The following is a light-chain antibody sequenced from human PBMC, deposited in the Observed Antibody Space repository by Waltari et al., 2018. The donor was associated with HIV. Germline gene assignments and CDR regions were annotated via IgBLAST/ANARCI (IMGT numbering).Light chain of an antibody. CDR3: MQALQTPFT. CDR1: QSLLNSNGYNY. Sequence: DIVMTQSPLSLPVTPGEPASISCRSSQSLLNSNGYNYLDWYVQKPGQSPQLLIYLGSDRASGVHDRFSVSGSGTEFTLKISRVEAEDVGVYYCMQALQTPFTFGPGTKLDIK. CDR2: LGS. V-gene: IGKV2-28*01. J-gene: IGKJ3*01.